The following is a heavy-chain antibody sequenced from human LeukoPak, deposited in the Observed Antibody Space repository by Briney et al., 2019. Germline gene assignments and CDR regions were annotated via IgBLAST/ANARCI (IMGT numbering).Heavy chain of an antibody. J-gene: IGHJ4*02. D-gene: IGHD3-9*01. V-gene: IGHV1-8*01. CDR1: GYTFTSYD. CDR3: ARGQDLTGYIGGY. CDR2: MNPNSGNT. Sequence: ASVKISCKASGYTFTSYDINWVRQATGQGLEWMGWMNPNSGNTGYAQKFQGRVTMTRNTSISTAYMELSSLRSEDTAVYYCARGQDLTGYIGGYWGQGTLVTVSS.